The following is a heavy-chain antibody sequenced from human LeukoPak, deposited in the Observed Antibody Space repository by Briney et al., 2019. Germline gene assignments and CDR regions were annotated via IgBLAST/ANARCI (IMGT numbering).Heavy chain of an antibody. CDR1: GFTFSSYS. D-gene: IGHD5-18*01. J-gene: IGHJ6*03. Sequence: GGSLRLSCAASGFTFSSYSMNWVRQVPGKGLEWVSSISSSSSYIYYADSVKGRFTISRDNAKNSLYLQMNSLRAEDTAVYYCARWADSYGRGHYYYYMDVWGKGTTVTVSS. CDR3: ARWADSYGRGHYYYYMDV. V-gene: IGHV3-21*01. CDR2: ISSSSSYI.